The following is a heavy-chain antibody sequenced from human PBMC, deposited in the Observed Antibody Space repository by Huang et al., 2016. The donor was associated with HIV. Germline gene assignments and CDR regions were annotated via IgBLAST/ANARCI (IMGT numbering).Heavy chain of an antibody. Sequence: QMQLQQRGAGLLKPSETLSLTCGVSGGSFTGNYLTWIRQAPGKGLEWIGEANESGAPNYTPSLNGRVTISLDKSNGELSLNLRSVTAADTAVYYCARQWTILEWLLGLDVWGQGTTVIVSS. J-gene: IGHJ6*02. CDR1: GGSFTGNY. CDR2: ANESGAP. D-gene: IGHD3-3*01. V-gene: IGHV4-34*02. CDR3: ARQWTILEWLLGLDV.